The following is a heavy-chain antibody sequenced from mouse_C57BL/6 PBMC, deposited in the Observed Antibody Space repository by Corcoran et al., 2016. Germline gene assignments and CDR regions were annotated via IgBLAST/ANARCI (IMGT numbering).Heavy chain of an antibody. D-gene: IGHD2-3*01. CDR2: INTYSGVP. CDR1: GYTFTTYG. CDR3: ARSGDGYKYSMDY. V-gene: IGHV9-3*01. Sequence: QIQLVQSGPELKKPGETVKISCKASGYTFTTYGMSWVKQAPGKGLKWMGWINTYSGVPTYADDFKGRFAFSLETSASTAYLQINNLKNEDTSTYFCARSGDGYKYSMDYWVQGTSVKVSS. J-gene: IGHJ4*01.